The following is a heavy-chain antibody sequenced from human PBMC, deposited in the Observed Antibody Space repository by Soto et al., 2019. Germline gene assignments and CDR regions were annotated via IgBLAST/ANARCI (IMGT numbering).Heavy chain of an antibody. CDR1: GYTFTSYG. J-gene: IGHJ4*02. V-gene: IGHV1-18*04. CDR2: ISTYNDNT. Sequence: GASVKGSCKASGYTFTSYGISWVRQAPGQGLEWMGWISTYNDNTNYAQKFQARVTMTTDTSTSTAYMELRSLRYDDTAVYYCVRVASTPFDYWGQGTPVTVSS. D-gene: IGHD2-2*01. CDR3: VRVASTPFDY.